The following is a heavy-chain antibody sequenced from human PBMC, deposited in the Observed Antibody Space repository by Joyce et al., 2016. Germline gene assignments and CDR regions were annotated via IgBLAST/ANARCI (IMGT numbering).Heavy chain of an antibody. Sequence: QARLVQSGAEMQKPGASVKVSCKASGYTFTNYGVSWVRQAPGQRPEWMGWISAYNGYTNYAQKFRGRVTLTTDTSTATVYMNLRSLRSDDTAVYYCAREGYCSSSRCHSYSDRHSLYGMDVWGQGTTVIVSS. CDR1: GYTFTNYG. D-gene: IGHD2-2*01. J-gene: IGHJ6*02. CDR3: AREGYCSSSRCHSYSDRHSLYGMDV. CDR2: ISAYNGYT. V-gene: IGHV1-18*01.